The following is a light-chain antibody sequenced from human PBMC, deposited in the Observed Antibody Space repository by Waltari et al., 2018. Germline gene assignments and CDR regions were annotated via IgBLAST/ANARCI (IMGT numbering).Light chain of an antibody. CDR1: SSDVGGYNH. CDR2: DIN. V-gene: IGLV2-11*01. Sequence: QSALTQPRPVSGSPGQSVTISCTGTSSDVGGYNHVSWDQQHPDKAPKLIIYDINNRPSGVPDRFSGSKSGNTASLTISGLQAEDEADYYCCSYVGSNIYWVFGGGTKLTVL. J-gene: IGLJ3*02. CDR3: CSYVGSNIYWV.